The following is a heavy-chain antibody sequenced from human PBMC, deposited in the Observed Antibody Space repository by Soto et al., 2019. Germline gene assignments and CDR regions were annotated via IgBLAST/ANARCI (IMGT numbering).Heavy chain of an antibody. V-gene: IGHV3-23*01. Sequence: EVQLLESGGGLVQPGGSLRLSCAASGFTFSSYAMSWVRQAPGKGLEWVSAISGSGGSTYYADSVKGRFTISRDNSKNTLYLQMNSLRAEDTAVYYCAKKGGNYYDILTGRLSYYYYYGMDVWGQGTTVTVSS. CDR1: GFTFSSYA. D-gene: IGHD3-9*01. CDR2: ISGSGGST. CDR3: AKKGGNYYDILTGRLSYYYYYGMDV. J-gene: IGHJ6*02.